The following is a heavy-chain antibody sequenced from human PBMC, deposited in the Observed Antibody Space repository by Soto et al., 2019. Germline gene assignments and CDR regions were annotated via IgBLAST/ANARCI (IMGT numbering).Heavy chain of an antibody. V-gene: IGHV3-30*18. J-gene: IGHJ6*02. D-gene: IGHD3-22*01. Sequence: PGGSLRLSCEASGFTFRNNGMHWVRQVPGKGLEWVAVISYDGNNKYYADSVKGRFTISRDNSKNTVYLQMKNLRAEDTAMYYCAKGGSGNYLTYYYYYGMDVWGQGTKVTVYS. CDR2: ISYDGNNK. CDR3: AKGGSGNYLTYYYYYGMDV. CDR1: GFTFRNNG.